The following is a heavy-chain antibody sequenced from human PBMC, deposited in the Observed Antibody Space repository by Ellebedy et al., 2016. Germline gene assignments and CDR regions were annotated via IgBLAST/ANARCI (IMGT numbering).Heavy chain of an antibody. V-gene: IGHV1-2*02. J-gene: IGHJ4*02. CDR1: GYNFTGYY. CDR3: ARDESYGALF. Sequence: ASVKVSXKAPGYNFTGYYLHWVRQAPGQGLEWMGWINPNSGGTNYAHNFQGRVTMTRDTSISTAYMEVSRLRSDDTAVYYCARDESYGALFWGQGTPVTVSS. D-gene: IGHD4/OR15-4a*01. CDR2: INPNSGGT.